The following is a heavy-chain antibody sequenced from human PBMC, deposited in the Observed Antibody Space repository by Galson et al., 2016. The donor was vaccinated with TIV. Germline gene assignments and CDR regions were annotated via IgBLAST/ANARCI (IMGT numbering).Heavy chain of an antibody. V-gene: IGHV3-23*01. D-gene: IGHD5-12*01. CDR1: GFTFSNYA. CDR2: IGGSGGST. Sequence: SLRLSCAASGFTFSNYAMSWVRQAPGKGLEWVAAIGGSGGSTHYADSVKGRFIISRDNSKNTLYLQMSSLRAEDTADYYCAKDRDIVATTMDYWGQGTLVTVSS. CDR3: AKDRDIVATTMDY. J-gene: IGHJ4*02.